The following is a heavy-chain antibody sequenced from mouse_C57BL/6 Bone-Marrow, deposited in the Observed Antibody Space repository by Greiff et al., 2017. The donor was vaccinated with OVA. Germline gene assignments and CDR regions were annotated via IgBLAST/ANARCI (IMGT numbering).Heavy chain of an antibody. Sequence: EVNLVESGEGLVKPGGSLKLSCAASGFTFSSYAMSWVRQTPEKRLEWVAYISRGGDYIYYADTVKGRFTFSRDNARTTLYLQMSSLKSEDTAMYNCTRDRWLLPWDFDVWGTGTTVTVTA. CDR2: ISRGGDYI. CDR1: GFTFSSYA. V-gene: IGHV5-9-1*02. D-gene: IGHD2-3*01. J-gene: IGHJ1*03. CDR3: TRDRWLLPWDFDV.